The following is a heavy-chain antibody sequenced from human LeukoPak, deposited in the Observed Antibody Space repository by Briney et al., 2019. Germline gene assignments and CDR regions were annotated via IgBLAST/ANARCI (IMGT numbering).Heavy chain of an antibody. J-gene: IGHJ6*02. V-gene: IGHV3-13*04. CDR3: ARAVVRGVTPVSYNYYGMDV. Sequence: GGSLRLSCAASGFTFSRYDMHWVRQSTGKGLEWVSAIGTTGDTYYPGSVQGRFTISRENAKNSLYLQMNSLRAGDTAVYYCARAVVRGVTPVSYNYYGMDVWGQGTTVTVSS. CDR2: IGTTGDT. CDR1: GFTFSRYD. D-gene: IGHD3-10*01.